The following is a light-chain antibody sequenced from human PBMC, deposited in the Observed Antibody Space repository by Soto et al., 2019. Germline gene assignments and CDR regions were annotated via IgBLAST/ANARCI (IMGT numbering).Light chain of an antibody. CDR2: GAS. Sequence: EVVLTQSPATLSLSPGERATLSSRASQSVSSSYLAWYQQKPGQAPRLLIYGASSRATGIPDRFSGSGSGTDFTLTISRLEPEDFAVYYCQQYGTSPRTFGQGTKVDIK. V-gene: IGKV3-20*01. J-gene: IGKJ1*01. CDR1: QSVSSSY. CDR3: QQYGTSPRT.